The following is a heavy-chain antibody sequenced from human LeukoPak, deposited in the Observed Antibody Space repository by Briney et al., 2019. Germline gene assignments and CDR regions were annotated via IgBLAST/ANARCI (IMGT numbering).Heavy chain of an antibody. J-gene: IGHJ6*03. CDR3: ARSLATSYYYMDV. V-gene: IGHV3-30*09. CDR1: GFTFSNYA. D-gene: IGHD5-12*01. Sequence: GRSLRLSCAASGFTFSNYAVHWVRQAPGKGLEWVAVISYDGSNKFYADSVKGRFAISRDNSKNTLHLQMNSLRAEDTAVYYCARSLATSYYYMDVWGKGTTVTVSS. CDR2: ISYDGSNK.